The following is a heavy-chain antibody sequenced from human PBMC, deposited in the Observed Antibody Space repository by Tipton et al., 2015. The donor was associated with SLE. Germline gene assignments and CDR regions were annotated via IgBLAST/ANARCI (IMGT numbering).Heavy chain of an antibody. V-gene: IGHV3-23*03. CDR1: GFNFNSYA. CDR2: VYNDGST. Sequence: SLRLSCAASGFNFNSYAMSWVRQAPGKGLEWVSVVYNDGSTHYADSVKGRFTSSRDRSKNTLILQMNNLRPEDTAVYYCAKFGNGGDLFFGHWGQGTLVTVSS. J-gene: IGHJ4*02. D-gene: IGHD1-1*01. CDR3: AKFGNGGDLFFGH.